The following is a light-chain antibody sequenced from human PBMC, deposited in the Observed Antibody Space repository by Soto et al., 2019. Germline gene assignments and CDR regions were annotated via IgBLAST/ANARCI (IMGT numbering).Light chain of an antibody. CDR2: GAS. Sequence: EIVLTQSPGTLSLSPGERATLSCRASQSVSSSYLAWYQQKPGQAPRLLIYGASSRATGIPDRFSGSGSGTDFTLTISRLEPEYFAVYYCQQYSSSPYTF. CDR1: QSVSSSY. CDR3: QQYSSSPYT. J-gene: IGKJ4*02. V-gene: IGKV3-20*01.